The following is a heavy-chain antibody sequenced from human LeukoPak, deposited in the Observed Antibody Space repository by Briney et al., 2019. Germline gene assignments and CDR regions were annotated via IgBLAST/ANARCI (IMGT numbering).Heavy chain of an antibody. CDR1: GFTVSGNY. Sequence: PGGSLRLSCVVSGFTVSGNYMSWVRQAPGEGLEWVSIMYASGTTDYADSVKGRFTISRDNSKNTLYLQMSSLRVEDTAVYYCAREGGPYSSTLRGCWGQGTLVTVSS. J-gene: IGHJ4*02. CDR2: MYASGTT. CDR3: AREGGPYSSTLRGC. V-gene: IGHV3-53*01. D-gene: IGHD6-19*01.